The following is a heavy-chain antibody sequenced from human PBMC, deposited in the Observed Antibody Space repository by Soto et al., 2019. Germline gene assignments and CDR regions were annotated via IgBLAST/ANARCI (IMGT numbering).Heavy chain of an antibody. CDR3: ARDDFGDLWRSPDV. CDR2: INAGNGNT. Sequence: ASVKVSCKASGYTFTSYGVHWVRQAPGQRLEWMGWINAGNGNTRYSQKFQGRVTINRDTSASTAYMELSRLRSEDTAVYYCARDDFGDLWRSPDVWGQGTMVTVSS. J-gene: IGHJ3*01. CDR1: GYTFTSYG. D-gene: IGHD4-17*01. V-gene: IGHV1-3*01.